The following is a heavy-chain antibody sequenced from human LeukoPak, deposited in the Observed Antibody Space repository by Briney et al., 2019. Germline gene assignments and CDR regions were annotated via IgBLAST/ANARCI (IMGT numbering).Heavy chain of an antibody. J-gene: IGHJ4*02. D-gene: IGHD3-10*01. CDR2: INHSGST. CDR1: GGSFSGDY. V-gene: IGHV4-34*01. CDR3: ARGAHYYYGSGSYYSFDY. Sequence: SETLSLTCAVYGGSFSGDYWSWIRQPPGKGLEWIGEINHSGSTNYNPSLKSRVTISVDTSKNQFSLKLSSVTAADTAVYYCARGAHYYYGSGSYYSFDYWGQGTLVTVSS.